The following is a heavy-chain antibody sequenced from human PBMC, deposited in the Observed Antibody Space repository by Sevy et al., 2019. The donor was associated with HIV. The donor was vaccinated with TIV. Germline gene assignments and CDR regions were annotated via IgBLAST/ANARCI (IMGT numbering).Heavy chain of an antibody. CDR2: LSFGCGEI. D-gene: IGHD2-8*01. CDR3: AREGCTKPHDY. J-gene: IGHJ4*02. CDR1: GFTFSKYS. Sequence: GGSLRLSCAASGFTFSKYSMSWVRQPPGKGLEWVSNLSFGCGEINYADSVKGRFTISRDNSKSSVYLQMNNLRPEDPAVYYCAREGCTKPHDYWGQGTLVTVSS. V-gene: IGHV3-23*01.